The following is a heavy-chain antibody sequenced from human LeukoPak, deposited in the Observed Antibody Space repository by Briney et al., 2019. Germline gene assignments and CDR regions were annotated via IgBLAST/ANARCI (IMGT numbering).Heavy chain of an antibody. J-gene: IGHJ4*02. Sequence: GRSLRLSCTASGFTFSNFGMHWVRQAPGKGLERVAVISYDGSNEDYADSVKGRFTISRDNSKNTLYLQMNSLRAEDTAVYYCAKDDGYSSGWSYFDYWGQGTLVTVSS. V-gene: IGHV3-30*18. CDR2: ISYDGSNE. CDR1: GFTFSNFG. CDR3: AKDDGYSSGWSYFDY. D-gene: IGHD6-19*01.